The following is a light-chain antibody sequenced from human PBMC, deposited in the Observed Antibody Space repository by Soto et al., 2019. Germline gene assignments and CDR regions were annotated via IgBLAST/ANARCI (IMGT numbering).Light chain of an antibody. J-gene: IGKJ1*01. CDR3: QQYGTSPRT. CDR1: QSVSSSY. CDR2: GAS. Sequence: EIVLTQSPGILSLSPGERATLSCRASQSVSSSYLAWYQQKPGQAPRLLMYGASSRATGIPDRFSGRGSGTDFTLTISRLEPEDFAVYYCQQYGTSPRTFGQGTKVEIK. V-gene: IGKV3-20*01.